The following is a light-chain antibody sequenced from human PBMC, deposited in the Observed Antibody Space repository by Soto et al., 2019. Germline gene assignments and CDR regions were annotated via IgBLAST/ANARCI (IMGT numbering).Light chain of an antibody. J-gene: IGLJ3*02. CDR1: SGSISTSY. V-gene: IGLV6-57*03. CDR2: DDN. Sequence: NFMLTQPHSVSESQGKTVPISCTRTSGSISTSYVQWYQQRPDSAPTTIIYDDNQRPSGVPVRFSGSIDSSSNSASLTFSGLKTEDEADYYCQSYGSGNWVFGGGTKLTVL. CDR3: QSYGSGNWV.